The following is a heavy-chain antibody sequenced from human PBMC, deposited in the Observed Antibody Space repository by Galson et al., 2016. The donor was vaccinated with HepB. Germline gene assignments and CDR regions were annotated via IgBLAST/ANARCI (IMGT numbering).Heavy chain of an antibody. J-gene: IGHJ3*02. CDR3: AKDRSPYYDIVTGYFPDNDAFDI. D-gene: IGHD3-9*01. CDR2: ISGGGGNT. V-gene: IGHV3-23*01. Sequence: SLRLSCAASGFTFSSYAMSWVRQAPGKGLEWVSTISGGGGNTDYADSVKGRFTISRDNSKNTLSLQMNSLRAEDKAVYYCAKDRSPYYDIVTGYFPDNDAFDIWGQGTMVTVSS. CDR1: GFTFSSYA.